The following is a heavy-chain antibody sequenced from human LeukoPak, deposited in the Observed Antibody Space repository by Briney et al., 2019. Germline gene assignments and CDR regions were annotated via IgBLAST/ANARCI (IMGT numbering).Heavy chain of an antibody. CDR1: GFTFSNAW. Sequence: GGSLRLSCAASGFTFSNAWMSWVRQAPGKGLEWVGRIKSKTDGGTTDYAAPVKGRFTISRDDSKNTLYLQMNSLKTEDTAVYYCTTDHDSSGYISPALGYWGQGTLVTVSS. CDR2: IKSKTDGGTT. J-gene: IGHJ4*02. V-gene: IGHV3-15*01. CDR3: TTDHDSSGYISPALGY. D-gene: IGHD3-22*01.